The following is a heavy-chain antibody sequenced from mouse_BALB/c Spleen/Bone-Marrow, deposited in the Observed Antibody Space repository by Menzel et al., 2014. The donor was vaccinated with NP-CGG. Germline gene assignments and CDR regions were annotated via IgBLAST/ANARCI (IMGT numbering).Heavy chain of an antibody. D-gene: IGHD4-1*01. CDR1: GYTFTSSW. CDR3: ARSGFDY. Sequence: VQLQQSGSVLVRPGASVRLSCKASGYTFTSSWMHWAKQRPGQGPEWIGEIHPNSGNINYNEKFKGKATLTVDTSSSTAYVDLSSLTSEDSAVYYCARSGFDYWGQGTTLTVSS. CDR2: IHPNSGNI. V-gene: IGHV1S130*01. J-gene: IGHJ2*01.